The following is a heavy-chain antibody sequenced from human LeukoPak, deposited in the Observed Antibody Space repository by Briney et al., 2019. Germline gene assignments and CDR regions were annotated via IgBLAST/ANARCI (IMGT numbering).Heavy chain of an antibody. J-gene: IGHJ4*02. V-gene: IGHV4-61*02. CDR1: GGSISSGSYY. CDR3: AGDAVAGPESFDY. Sequence: KPSQTLSLTCTVSGGSISSGSYYWSWIRQPAGKGLEWIGRIYTSGSTNYNPSLKSRVTISVDTSKNQFSLKLSSVTAADTAVYYCAGDAVAGPESFDYWGQGTLVTVSS. D-gene: IGHD6-19*01. CDR2: IYTSGST.